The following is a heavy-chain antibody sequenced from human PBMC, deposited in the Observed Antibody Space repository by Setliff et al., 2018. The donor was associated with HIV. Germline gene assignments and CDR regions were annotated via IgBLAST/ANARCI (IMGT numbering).Heavy chain of an antibody. D-gene: IGHD3-9*01. V-gene: IGHV4-38-2*02. CDR1: GYSISSGYY. J-gene: IGHJ3*02. Sequence: LSLTCAVSGYSISSGYYWGWIRQPPGKGLEWIGSIYHSGSTYNNPSLKSRVTISVDKSKNQFSLKLSSVTAADTAVYYCARDRDIIGRGAFDIWGQGTMVTVSS. CDR3: ARDRDIIGRGAFDI. CDR2: IYHSGST.